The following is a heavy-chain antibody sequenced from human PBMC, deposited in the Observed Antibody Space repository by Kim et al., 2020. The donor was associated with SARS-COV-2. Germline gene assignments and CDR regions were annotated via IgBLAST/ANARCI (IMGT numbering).Heavy chain of an antibody. CDR1: GFTFSSYG. D-gene: IGHD6-19*01. Sequence: GGSLRLSCAVSGFTFSSYGMHWVRQAPGKGLEWVAVISYDGSNKYYADSVKGRFTISRDNSKNTLYLQMNSLRAEDTAVYYCARDPNSSGWYYYYYGMDVWGQGTTVTVSS. CDR3: ARDPNSSGWYYYYYGMDV. V-gene: IGHV3-33*05. CDR2: ISYDGSNK. J-gene: IGHJ6*02.